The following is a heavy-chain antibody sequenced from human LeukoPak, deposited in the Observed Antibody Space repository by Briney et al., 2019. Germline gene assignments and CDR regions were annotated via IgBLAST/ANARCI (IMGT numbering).Heavy chain of an antibody. D-gene: IGHD3-3*01. CDR1: GYTFTSYD. Sequence: GASVKVSCKASGYTFTSYDINWVRQATGQGLESMGWMNPNSGNTGYAQKFQGRVTMTRNTSISTAYMELSSLRSEDTAVYYCARGEIWSGYYSYYYYYMDVWGKGTTVTVSS. V-gene: IGHV1-8*01. J-gene: IGHJ6*03. CDR2: MNPNSGNT. CDR3: ARGEIWSGYYSYYYYYMDV.